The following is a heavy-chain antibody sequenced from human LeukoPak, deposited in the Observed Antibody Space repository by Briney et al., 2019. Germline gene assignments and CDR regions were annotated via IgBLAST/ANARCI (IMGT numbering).Heavy chain of an antibody. CDR3: ARDPYGDYYFDY. CDR2: INQAGSET. V-gene: IGHV3-7*01. J-gene: IGHJ4*02. D-gene: IGHD4-17*01. Sequence: GGSLRLSCATSGFTFTTYGIHWVRQAPGKGLEWVANINQAGSETYYVDSVKGRFTISRDNSKNLLYLHMNSLRAEDTAVYYCARDPYGDYYFDYWGQGTLVTVSS. CDR1: GFTFTTYG.